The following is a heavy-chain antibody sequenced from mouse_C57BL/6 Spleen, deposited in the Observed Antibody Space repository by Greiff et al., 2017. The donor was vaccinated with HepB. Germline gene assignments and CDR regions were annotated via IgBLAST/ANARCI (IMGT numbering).Heavy chain of an antibody. Sequence: QVQLQQPGAELVKPGASVKLSCKASGYTFTSYWMHWVKQRPGQGLEWIGMIHPNSGSTNYNEKFKSKATLTVDKSSSTAYMQLSSLTSEDSAVYYCARSGDYGEGYYFAMDYWGQGTSVTVSS. J-gene: IGHJ4*01. V-gene: IGHV1-64*01. D-gene: IGHD2-4*01. CDR2: IHPNSGST. CDR3: ARSGDYGEGYYFAMDY. CDR1: GYTFTSYW.